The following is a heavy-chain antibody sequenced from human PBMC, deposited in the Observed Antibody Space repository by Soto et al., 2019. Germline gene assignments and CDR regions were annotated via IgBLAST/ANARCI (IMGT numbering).Heavy chain of an antibody. Sequence: SGTLCISCSPSGFSISIGHYEGWFRQTPGKEREGLGSINYSGKTYKNPSLKRRVSASVDLAQNQCSLKLRSVTAADTAVYFCPRDLSSGYGSYYFDYWGQGTLVTVSS. CDR1: GFSISIGHY. J-gene: IGHJ4*02. V-gene: IGHV4-38-2*02. D-gene: IGHD3-22*01. CDR2: INYSGKT. CDR3: PRDLSSGYGSYYFDY.